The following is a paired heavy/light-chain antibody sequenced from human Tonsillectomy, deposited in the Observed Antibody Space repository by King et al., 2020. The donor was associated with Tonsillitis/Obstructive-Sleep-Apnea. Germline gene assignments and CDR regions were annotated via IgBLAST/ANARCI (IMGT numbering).Light chain of an antibody. V-gene: IGLV3-19*01. CDR2: GKN. CDR3: NSRDSSGNHREV. J-gene: IGLJ2*01. CDR1: SLRSYY. Sequence: SSELTQDPAVSVALGQTVRITCQGDSLRSYYASWYQQKPGQAPVLVIYGKNNRPSGIPDRFSGSSSGNTASLTITGAQAEDEADYYCNSRDSSGNHREVFGGGTKLTVL.
Heavy chain of an antibody. CDR1: GGSISSYY. Sequence: QVQLQESGPGLVKPSETLSLTCTVSGGSISSYYWSWIRQPPGKGLEWIGYIYYSGSTNYNPSLKSRVTISVDTSKNQFSLKLSSVTAADTAVYYCARAGGVLWFGELSYYYYMDVWGKGTTVTVSS. V-gene: IGHV4-59*01. J-gene: IGHJ6*03. CDR3: ARAGGVLWFGELSYYYYMDV. CDR2: IYYSGST. D-gene: IGHD3-10*01.